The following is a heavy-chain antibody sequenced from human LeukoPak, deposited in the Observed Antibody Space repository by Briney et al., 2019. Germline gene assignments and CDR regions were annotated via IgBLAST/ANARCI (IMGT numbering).Heavy chain of an antibody. CDR1: GGSISSYY. Sequence: SETLSLTRTVSGGSISSYYWSWIRQPPGKGLEWIGSIYYSGSTYYNPSLKSRVTISVDTSKNQFSLKLSSVTAADTAVYYCARQTVAGAGDFDYWGQGTLVTVSS. CDR3: ARQTVAGAGDFDY. D-gene: IGHD6-19*01. J-gene: IGHJ4*02. V-gene: IGHV4-59*05. CDR2: IYYSGST.